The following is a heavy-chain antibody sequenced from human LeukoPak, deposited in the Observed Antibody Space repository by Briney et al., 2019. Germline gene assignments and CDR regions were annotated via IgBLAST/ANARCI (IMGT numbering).Heavy chain of an antibody. Sequence: ASVKVSYKASGSTFTNYDMHWVRQAPGQGLEWLGLIPPSGGSTWYAPKLQRRVTMTRAMSTSPNNKELSRRRSEDTSTYHFTRVNSVGDYAWWFGPWGQGTLVTVSS. V-gene: IGHV1-46*01. D-gene: IGHD1-26*01. J-gene: IGHJ5*02. CDR1: GSTFTNYD. CDR3: TRVNSVGDYAWWFGP. CDR2: IPPSGGST.